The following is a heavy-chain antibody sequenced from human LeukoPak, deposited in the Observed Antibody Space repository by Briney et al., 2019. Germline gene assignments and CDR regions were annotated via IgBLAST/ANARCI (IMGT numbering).Heavy chain of an antibody. Sequence: GGSLRLSCAASGFTFSDYSMNWVRHAPGKGLEWLSYITSSSNTIYYTDAVRGRFTISRDNAKNSLYLQMNILRAEDTALYYCARAVGDGEYYFDYWGQGTLVTVSS. CDR3: ARAVGDGEYYFDY. J-gene: IGHJ4*02. D-gene: IGHD1-26*01. CDR1: GFTFSDYS. V-gene: IGHV3-48*04. CDR2: ITSSSNTI.